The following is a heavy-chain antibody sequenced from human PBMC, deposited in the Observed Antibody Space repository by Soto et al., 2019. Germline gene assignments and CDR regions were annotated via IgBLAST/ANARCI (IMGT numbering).Heavy chain of an antibody. Sequence: GGSLRLSCAASGFTFSSYSMNWVRQAPGKGLEWVSSISSSSSYIYYADSVKGRFTISRDNAKNSLYLQMNSLRAEDTAVYYCARDPPPLGYCSGGSCYEHDYWGQGTLVTVSS. J-gene: IGHJ4*02. V-gene: IGHV3-21*01. CDR2: ISSSSSYI. CDR3: ARDPPPLGYCSGGSCYEHDY. CDR1: GFTFSSYS. D-gene: IGHD2-15*01.